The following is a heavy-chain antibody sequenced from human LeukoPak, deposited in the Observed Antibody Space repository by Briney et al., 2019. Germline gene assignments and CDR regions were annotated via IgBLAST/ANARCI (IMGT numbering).Heavy chain of an antibody. CDR1: GGSFSGYY. Sequence: SETLSLTCAVYGGSFSGYYWSWIRQPPGKGLEWIGEINHSGSTNYNPSLKSRVTISVDTSKNQFSLKLSSVTAADTAVYYCARAINPDYNWFDPWGQGTLVTVSS. CDR3: ARAINPDYNWFDP. CDR2: INHSGST. J-gene: IGHJ5*02. D-gene: IGHD2-21*02. V-gene: IGHV4-34*01.